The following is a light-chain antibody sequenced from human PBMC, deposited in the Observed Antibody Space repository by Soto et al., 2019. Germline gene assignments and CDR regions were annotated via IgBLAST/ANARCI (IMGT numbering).Light chain of an antibody. CDR3: QQYYSSPLT. V-gene: IGKV4-1*01. CDR1: QSLLDSSSNKNY. J-gene: IGKJ4*01. Sequence: IVMTQSPDSLAVSLGERATINCKSSQSLLDSSSNKNYLAWYQQKTGQPPKLLIYWASTRESGVPDRFSGSGSGTDFTLTISSLQAEDAAVYYCQQYYSSPLTFGGGTRVEI. CDR2: WAS.